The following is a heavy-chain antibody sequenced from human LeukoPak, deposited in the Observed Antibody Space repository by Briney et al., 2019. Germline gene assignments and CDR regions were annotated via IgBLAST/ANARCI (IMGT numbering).Heavy chain of an antibody. Sequence: GESLKISCKGSGYSFTSYWIGWVRQMPGKGLEWMGIIYPGDSDTRYSPSFQGQVTISADKSISTAHLQWSSLKASDTAMYYCASLVGATVAGGDDYYFDYWGQGTLVTVSS. CDR2: IYPGDSDT. V-gene: IGHV5-51*01. CDR1: GYSFTSYW. J-gene: IGHJ4*02. D-gene: IGHD1-26*01. CDR3: ASLVGATVAGGDDYYFDY.